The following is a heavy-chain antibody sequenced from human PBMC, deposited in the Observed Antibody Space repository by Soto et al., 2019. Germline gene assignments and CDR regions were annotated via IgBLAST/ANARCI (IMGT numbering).Heavy chain of an antibody. V-gene: IGHV3-15*07. CDR1: GFTFSNAW. CDR3: ARGVEIPSGYDYYYYYGMDV. CDR2: IKSKTDGGTT. J-gene: IGHJ6*02. Sequence: GGSLRLSCAASGFTFSNAWMNWVRQAPGKGLEWVGRIKSKTDGGTTDYAAPVKGRFTISRDDSKNTLYLQMNSLKTEDTAVYYCARGVEIPSGYDYYYYYGMDVWGQGTTVTVSS. D-gene: IGHD5-12*01.